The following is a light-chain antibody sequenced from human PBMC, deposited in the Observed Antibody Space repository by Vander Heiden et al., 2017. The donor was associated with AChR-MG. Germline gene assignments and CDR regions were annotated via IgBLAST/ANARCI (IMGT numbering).Light chain of an antibody. CDR1: NIGREG. Sequence: SSVLTQPPSVAVAPGQTAKITGGGYNIGREGVHWYQQRPGQAPVLVIYDDTDRPSGIPERFSGSNSGNTAILTISRVEAGDEADYYCQMWYDNTDHFFFGGGTKLTVL. CDR3: QMWYDNTDHFF. J-gene: IGLJ2*01. V-gene: IGLV3-21*02. CDR2: DDT.